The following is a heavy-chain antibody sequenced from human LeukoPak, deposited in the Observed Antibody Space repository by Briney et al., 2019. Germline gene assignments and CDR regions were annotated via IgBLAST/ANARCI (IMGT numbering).Heavy chain of an antibody. J-gene: IGHJ4*02. CDR2: ISSSSSYI. CDR3: ATDLVATFNY. Sequence: GSLRLSCAASGFTFSSYSMNWVRQAPGKGLEWVSSISSSSSYIYYADSVQGRFTISRDNAENSVFLQMNSLRADDTAVYYCATDLVATFNYWGQGAQVTVSS. CDR1: GFTFSSYS. V-gene: IGHV3-21*01. D-gene: IGHD2-8*02.